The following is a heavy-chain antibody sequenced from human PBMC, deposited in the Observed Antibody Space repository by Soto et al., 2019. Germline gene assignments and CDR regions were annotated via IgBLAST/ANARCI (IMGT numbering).Heavy chain of an antibody. V-gene: IGHV4-59*01. CDR1: GDSISSYY. D-gene: IGHD3-3*01. CDR2: IHDSGRT. J-gene: IGHJ3*02. Sequence: ETLSLTCTVSGDSISSYYWSWIRQPPGKGLEWIGYIHDSGRTNHNPSLKSRVTISVDTSKKQFSLKLSSVTAADTAVYYCARVGRSGYYDALDIWGQGTMVTVSS. CDR3: ARVGRSGYYDALDI.